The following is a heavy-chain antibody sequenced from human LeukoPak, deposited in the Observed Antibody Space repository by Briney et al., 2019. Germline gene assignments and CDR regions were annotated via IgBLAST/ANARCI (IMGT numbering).Heavy chain of an antibody. CDR1: GFTFSSYS. V-gene: IGHV3-48*01. J-gene: IGHJ3*02. CDR3: AREREEGARPYAFDI. D-gene: IGHD1-26*01. Sequence: GGSLRLSCAASGFTFSSYSMNWVRQAPGKGLEWVSYISSSSSTIYYADSVKGRFTISRDNAKNSLYLQMNSLRAEDTAVYYCAREREEGARPYAFDISGQGTMVTVSS. CDR2: ISSSSSTI.